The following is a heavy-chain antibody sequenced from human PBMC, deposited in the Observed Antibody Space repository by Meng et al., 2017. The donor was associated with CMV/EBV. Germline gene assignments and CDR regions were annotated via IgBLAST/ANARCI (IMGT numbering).Heavy chain of an antibody. Sequence: QLPLQESCPGLVKPSETLSLTCTVSGGSISSSSYYWGWIRQPPGKGLEWIGSIYYSGSTYYNPSLKSRVTISVGTSKNQFSLRLSSVTAANTAVYYCARYSGSYYSYWGQGTLVTVSS. CDR3: ARYSGSYYSY. CDR2: IYYSGST. V-gene: IGHV4-39*01. J-gene: IGHJ4*02. D-gene: IGHD1-26*01. CDR1: GGSISSSSYY.